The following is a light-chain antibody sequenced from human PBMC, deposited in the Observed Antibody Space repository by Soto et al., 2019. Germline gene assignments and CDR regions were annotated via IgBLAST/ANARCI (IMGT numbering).Light chain of an antibody. CDR1: SSDIGAYNF. J-gene: IGLJ1*01. CDR2: EVS. CDR3: SSSAGSNSLV. V-gene: IGLV2-8*01. Sequence: QSALTQPPSASGSPGQSVTISCTGTSSDIGAYNFVSWYQQHPGKAPKLMIYEVSKRPSGVPDRFSGSKSGDTASLTVSGLQAEDEADYFCSSSAGSNSLVFGSGAKLTVL.